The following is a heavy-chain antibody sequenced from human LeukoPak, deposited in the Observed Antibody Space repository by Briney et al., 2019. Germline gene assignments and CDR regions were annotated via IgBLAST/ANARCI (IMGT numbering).Heavy chain of an antibody. Sequence: PSETLSLTCAVYGGSFSGYYWSWIRQPPGKGLEWIGEINHSGSTNYNPSLKSRVTISVDMSKNQFSLKLSSVTAADTAVYYCARDLRYSNNYWGQGTLVTVSS. D-gene: IGHD6-13*01. J-gene: IGHJ4*02. CDR3: ARDLRYSNNY. V-gene: IGHV4-34*01. CDR1: GGSFSGYY. CDR2: INHSGST.